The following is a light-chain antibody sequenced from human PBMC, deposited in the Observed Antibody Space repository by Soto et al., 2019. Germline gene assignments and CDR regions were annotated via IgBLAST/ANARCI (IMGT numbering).Light chain of an antibody. CDR2: EGS. J-gene: IGLJ3*02. Sequence: QSALTQPASVSGSPGQSITISCTGTSSDVGSYNFVSWYQQHPGKAPKLMIYEGSKRPSGVSNRFSGSKSGNTASLTISGLQAEDEADYSWCSYAGSSTWVFGGGTKVTVL. CDR3: CSYAGSSTWV. V-gene: IGLV2-23*01. CDR1: SSDVGSYNF.